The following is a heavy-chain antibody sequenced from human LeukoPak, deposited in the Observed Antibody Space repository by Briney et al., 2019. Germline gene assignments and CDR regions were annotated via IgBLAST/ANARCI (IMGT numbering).Heavy chain of an antibody. J-gene: IGHJ4*02. V-gene: IGHV1-18*01. CDR2: ISAYNGNT. D-gene: IGHD3-22*01. Sequence: ASVKVSCKASGYTFTSYGISWVRQAPGQGLEWMGWISAYNGNTNYAQKLQGRVTMTTDTSTSTAYMELRSLRSDDTAVYYCARVSDYYDSSGYYFGYFFDYWGQGTLVTVSS. CDR1: GYTFTSYG. CDR3: ARVSDYYDSSGYYFGYFFDY.